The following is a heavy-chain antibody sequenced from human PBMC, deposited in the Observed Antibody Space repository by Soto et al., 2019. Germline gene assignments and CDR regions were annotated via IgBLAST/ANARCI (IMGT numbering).Heavy chain of an antibody. V-gene: IGHV3-9*01. CDR2: ISWNSDTL. D-gene: IGHD3-22*01. CDR1: GFTFDDYV. CDR3: ARGLYYYTTSGYPHY. Sequence: EVQLVESGGGLVQPGRSLRLSCAASGFTFDDYVMHWVRQAPGKGLEWVTGISWNSDTLGYADSVKGRFTISRDNAKNSLYLQMSSLRPEDTAFYYCARGLYYYTTSGYPHYWGQGTLVTVSS. J-gene: IGHJ4*02.